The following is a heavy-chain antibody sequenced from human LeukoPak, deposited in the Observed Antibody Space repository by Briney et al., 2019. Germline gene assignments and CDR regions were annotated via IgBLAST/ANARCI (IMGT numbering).Heavy chain of an antibody. CDR3: ARARRRIMITFGGVIEN. V-gene: IGHV4-34*01. D-gene: IGHD3-16*02. CDR1: GGSFSGYY. J-gene: IGHJ4*02. Sequence: SETLSLTCAVYGGSFSGYYWSWIRQPPGKGLEWIGEISHSGSTNYNPSLKSRVTISVDTSKNQFSLKLSSVTAADTAVYYCARARRRIMITFGGVIENWGQGTLVTVSS. CDR2: ISHSGST.